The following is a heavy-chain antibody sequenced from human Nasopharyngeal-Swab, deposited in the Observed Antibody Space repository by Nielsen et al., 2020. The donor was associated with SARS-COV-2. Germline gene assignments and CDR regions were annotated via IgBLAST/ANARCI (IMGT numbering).Heavy chain of an antibody. V-gene: IGHV7-4-1*02. CDR3: AREVDSSGYYY. CDR1: RYIFTSYA. J-gene: IGHJ4*02. D-gene: IGHD3-22*01. CDR2: INTNTGNP. Sequence: ASVQVFCKASRYIFTSYAMNWVRQAPGQGLEWMGWINTNTGNPTYAQGFTGRFVFSLDTSVSTAYLQVSSLKAEDTAVYYCAREVDSSGYYYWGQGTLVTVSS.